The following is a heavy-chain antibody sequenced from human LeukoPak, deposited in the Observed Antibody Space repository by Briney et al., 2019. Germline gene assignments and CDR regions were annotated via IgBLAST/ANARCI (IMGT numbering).Heavy chain of an antibody. V-gene: IGHV3-23*01. CDR2: ISGSGGST. D-gene: IGHD6-19*01. J-gene: IGHJ4*02. CDR1: GFTLG. Sequence: GGSLRLSCAASGFTLGMSWVREAPGRGPGWVSAISGSGGSTSYADSVKGRFTISRDNSKNTLYLQMNSLRGDDTAVYYCARDWQWLIHYWGQGTLVTVSS. CDR3: ARDWQWLIHY.